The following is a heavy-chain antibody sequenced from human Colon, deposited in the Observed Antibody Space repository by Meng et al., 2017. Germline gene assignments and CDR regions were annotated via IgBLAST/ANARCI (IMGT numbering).Heavy chain of an antibody. J-gene: IGHJ4*02. CDR3: AREAATMGLFEY. CDR2: IYYTGST. CDR1: GGSISTSGFY. V-gene: IGHV4-31*02. D-gene: IGHD5-12*01. Sequence: QPQLQESGPGRGKPAEALARTCSVSGGSISTSGFYWSWIRQHPGKGLEWIGSIYYTGSTYRNPSLKSRIVVSVDTSQNHFSLKLSSVTAADTAVYYCAREAATMGLFEYWGQGTLVTVSS.